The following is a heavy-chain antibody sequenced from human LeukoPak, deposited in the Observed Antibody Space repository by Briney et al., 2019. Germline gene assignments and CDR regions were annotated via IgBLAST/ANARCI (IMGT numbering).Heavy chain of an antibody. V-gene: IGHV4-30-2*01. CDR1: GGSISSGGYY. D-gene: IGHD6-13*01. J-gene: IGHJ4*02. Sequence: PSQTLSLTCTVSGGSISSGGYYWSWIRQPPGKGLEWIGYIYHSGSTYYNPSLKSRVTISVDTSKNQFSLKLSSVTAADTAVYYCARLWHSSSWYDGFDYWGQGTLVTVSS. CDR2: IYHSGST. CDR3: ARLWHSSSWYDGFDY.